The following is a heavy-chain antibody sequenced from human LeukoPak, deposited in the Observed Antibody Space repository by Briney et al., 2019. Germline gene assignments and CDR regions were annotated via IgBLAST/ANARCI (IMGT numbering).Heavy chain of an antibody. D-gene: IGHD4-23*01. V-gene: IGHV3-21*01. CDR3: ARGLGGYFDY. J-gene: IGHJ4*02. CDR1: GFTFSSYS. CDR2: ISSSGTYV. Sequence: PGGSLRLSCAASGFTFSSYSMNWVRQAPGKGLEWVSSISSSGTYVYYADSVKGRFTISRDNAKNSLSLQMNSLRADDAAVYYCARGLGGYFDYWGQGTLVTVSS.